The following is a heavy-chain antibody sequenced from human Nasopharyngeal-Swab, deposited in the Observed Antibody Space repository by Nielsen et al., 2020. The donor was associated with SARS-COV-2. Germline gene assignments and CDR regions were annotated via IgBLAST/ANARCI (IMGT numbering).Heavy chain of an antibody. CDR2: MNPNSGNT. V-gene: IGHV1-8*02. CDR3: ARGGVGAVGGALDY. D-gene: IGHD1-26*01. CDR1: GYTFTSYG. Sequence: SVKVSCKASGYTFTSYGISWVRQAPGQGLEWMGWMNPNSGNTGYAQKFQGRVTMTRNTSIRTAYMELSSLRSEDTAVYYCARGGVGAVGGALDYWGQGTQVTVSS. J-gene: IGHJ4*02.